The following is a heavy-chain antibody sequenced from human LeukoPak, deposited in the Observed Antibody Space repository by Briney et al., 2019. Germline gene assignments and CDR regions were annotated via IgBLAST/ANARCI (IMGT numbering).Heavy chain of an antibody. V-gene: IGHV3-74*01. J-gene: IGHJ5*01. CDR3: ARVSGYSSGWFGY. D-gene: IGHD6-19*01. CDR2: INTDGSSA. CDR1: GFTFSSYW. Sequence: PGGSLRLSCAASGFTFSSYWMHWVRQAPGKGLVWVSRINTDGSSASYADSVKGRFTISRDNANNTLFLQMNSLRAEDTALYYCARVSGYSSGWFGYWGQGTLVTVSS.